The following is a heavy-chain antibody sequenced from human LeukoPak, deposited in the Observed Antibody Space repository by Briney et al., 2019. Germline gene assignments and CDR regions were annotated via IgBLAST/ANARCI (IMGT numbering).Heavy chain of an antibody. J-gene: IGHJ5*02. CDR2: ISAYNGNT. V-gene: IGHV1-18*04. CDR1: GYTFTSYG. CDR3: AREVAGTLDNWFDP. D-gene: IGHD6-19*01. Sequence: ASVKVSCKASGYTFTSYGISWVRQAPGQGLEWMGWISAYNGNTNYAQKLRGRVIMTTDTSTSTAYMELRSLRSDDTAVYYCAREVAGTLDNWFDPWGQGTLVTVSS.